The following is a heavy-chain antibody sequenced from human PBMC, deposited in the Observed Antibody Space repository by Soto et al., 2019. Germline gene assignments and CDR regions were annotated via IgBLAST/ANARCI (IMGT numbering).Heavy chain of an antibody. V-gene: IGHV3-7*04. CDR1: GFTFSSYW. CDR3: ARDRGARTLSSFDY. D-gene: IGHD3-16*02. Sequence: EVQLVESGGGLVQPGGSLRLSCAASGFTFSSYWMSWVRQAPGKGLEWVANIKQDGSEKYYVDSVKGRFTISRDNAKNSLYLQMNSLRAEDTAVYYCARDRGARTLSSFDYWGQGTLVTVSS. J-gene: IGHJ4*02. CDR2: IKQDGSEK.